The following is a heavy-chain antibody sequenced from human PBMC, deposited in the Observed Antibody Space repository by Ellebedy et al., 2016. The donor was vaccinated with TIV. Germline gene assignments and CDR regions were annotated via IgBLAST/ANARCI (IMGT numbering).Heavy chain of an antibody. V-gene: IGHV4-59*08. CDR1: AGSTSSYY. J-gene: IGHJ4*02. D-gene: IGHD2-2*01. Sequence: MPGGSLRLSCTVSAGSTSSYYWSRIRQRPGKGLEWIGYIYYSGSTNYNPSLKTRVTISVDTSKNQFSLKLSSVTAADTAVYYCARQKRRDRGVPAAADYWGQGTLVTVSS. CDR2: IYYSGST. CDR3: ARQKRRDRGVPAAADY.